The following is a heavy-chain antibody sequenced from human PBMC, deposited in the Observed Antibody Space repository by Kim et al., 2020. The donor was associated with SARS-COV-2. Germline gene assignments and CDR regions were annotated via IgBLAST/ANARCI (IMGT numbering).Heavy chain of an antibody. CDR3: AREREIPYDSSGYPRAFDI. J-gene: IGHJ3*02. CDR1: GGSISSGGYY. D-gene: IGHD3-22*01. CDR2: IYYSGST. Sequence: SETLSLTCTVSGGSISSGGYYWSWIRQHPGKGLEWIGYIYYSGSTYYNPSLKSRVTISVDTSKNQFSLKLSSVTAADTAVYYCAREREIPYDSSGYPRAFDIWGQGTKVTVSS. V-gene: IGHV4-31*03.